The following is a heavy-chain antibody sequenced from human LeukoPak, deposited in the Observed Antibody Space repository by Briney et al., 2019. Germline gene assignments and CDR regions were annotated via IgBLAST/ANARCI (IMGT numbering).Heavy chain of an antibody. CDR1: GFTVSSNY. Sequence: GGSLRLSCAASGFTVSSNYVSWVRQAPGKGLEWVSVIYSGGSTYYADSVKGRFTISRDNSKNTLYLQMNSLRAEDTAVYYCATGEPYYYYGMDVWGQGTTVTVSS. CDR3: ATGEPYYYYGMDV. CDR2: IYSGGST. V-gene: IGHV3-66*02. J-gene: IGHJ6*02.